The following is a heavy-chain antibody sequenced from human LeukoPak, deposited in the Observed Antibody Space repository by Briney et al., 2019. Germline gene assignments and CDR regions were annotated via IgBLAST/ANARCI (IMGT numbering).Heavy chain of an antibody. V-gene: IGHV3-64*01. CDR3: ARDNTMVRGVIDY. D-gene: IGHD3-10*01. CDR1: GFSSCSYA. CDR2: ISSNGGST. J-gene: IGHJ4*02. Sequence: GGSLRLSCAESGFSSCSYALCSVRQAPGEGLEYVSAISSNGGSTYYANSVKGRFTISRDNSKNTLYLQMGSLRAEDMAVYYCARDNTMVRGVIDYWGQGTLVTVSS.